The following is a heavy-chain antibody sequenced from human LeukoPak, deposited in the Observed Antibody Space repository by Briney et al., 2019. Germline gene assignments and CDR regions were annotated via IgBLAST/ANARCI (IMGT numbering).Heavy chain of an antibody. CDR2: ISASGGST. Sequence: PGGSLRLSCAASGFTFSSSGMSWVRQAPGKGLEWVSAISASGGSTYSADSVKGRFTISRDNSKNTLYLQMNSLRAEDTAVYYCAKDQLYYGSGSYYKTYYWGQGTLVTVSS. J-gene: IGHJ4*02. V-gene: IGHV3-23*01. CDR3: AKDQLYYGSGSYYKTYY. D-gene: IGHD3-10*01. CDR1: GFTFSSSG.